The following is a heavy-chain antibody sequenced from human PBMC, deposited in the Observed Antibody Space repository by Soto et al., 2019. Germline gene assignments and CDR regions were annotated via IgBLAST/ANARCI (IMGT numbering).Heavy chain of an antibody. Sequence: PGGSLRLSCAASGFTFSDYWMHWVRQAPGKGLEWVSRIVNDGSSTTYADSVKGRFTISRDNAKSTLYLQMNSLRVEDTAVYFCARETRGTYCDDYWGQGTLVTVSS. CDR3: ARETRGTYCDDY. CDR2: IVNDGSST. J-gene: IGHJ4*02. V-gene: IGHV3-74*03. D-gene: IGHD1-26*01. CDR1: GFTFSDYW.